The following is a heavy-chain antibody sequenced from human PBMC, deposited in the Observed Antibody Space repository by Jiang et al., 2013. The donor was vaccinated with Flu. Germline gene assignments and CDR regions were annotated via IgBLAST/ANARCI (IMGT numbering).Heavy chain of an antibody. J-gene: IGHJ4*02. Sequence: QSGAEVKRFGASVKVSCTASGYSFTTNYIHWVRQAPGQGLEWMGLINPSGGYTVYAQKFQGRVTMTRDTSTATVYMELTSLTSEDTAMYYCARDRACGGSCYYFDYWAEGTLITVSS. D-gene: IGHD2-15*01. CDR1: GYSFTTNY. V-gene: IGHV1-46*01. CDR2: INPSGGYT. CDR3: ARDRACGGSCYYFDY.